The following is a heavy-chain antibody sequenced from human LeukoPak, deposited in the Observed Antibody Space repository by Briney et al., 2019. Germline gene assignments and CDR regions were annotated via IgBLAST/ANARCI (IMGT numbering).Heavy chain of an antibody. CDR3: ARVIVGPINGMDV. CDR1: GGSISSYY. CDR2: IYYSGST. V-gene: IGHV4-59*08. D-gene: IGHD2-15*01. J-gene: IGHJ6*02. Sequence: SETLSLTCTVSGGSISSYYWSWIRQPPGKGLEWIGYIYYSGSTNYNPSLKSRVTISVDTSKNQFSLKLSSVTAADMAVYYCARVIVGPINGMDVWGQGTTVTVSS.